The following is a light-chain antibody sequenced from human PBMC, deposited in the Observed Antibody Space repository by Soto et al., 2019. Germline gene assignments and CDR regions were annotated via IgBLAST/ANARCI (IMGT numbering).Light chain of an antibody. CDR1: QGISNS. J-gene: IGKJ1*01. CDR3: QQLIRCPTK. CDR2: LAS. Sequence: QLTQSPPSLSSSVGDRVTITCLASQGISNSLAWYQQKPGKAPKLLMYLASTLQSGVPARFSGSGSGTNFTLTISSLQPEDFATYYCQQLIRCPTKVGQGTKVDIK. V-gene: IGKV1-9*01.